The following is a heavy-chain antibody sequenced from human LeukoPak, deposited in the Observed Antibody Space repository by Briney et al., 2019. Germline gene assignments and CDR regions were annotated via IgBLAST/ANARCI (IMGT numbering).Heavy chain of an antibody. CDR3: ARHDTMISGGAFDI. CDR2: IYHSGST. CDR1: GGSISSGGYS. J-gene: IGHJ3*02. Sequence: SQTLSLTCAVSGGSISSGGYSWSWIRQPPGKGLEWIGYIYHSGSTYYNPSLKSRVTISVDTSKNQFSLKLSSVTAADTAVYYCARHDTMISGGAFDIWGQGTMVTVSS. D-gene: IGHD3-22*01. V-gene: IGHV4-30-2*01.